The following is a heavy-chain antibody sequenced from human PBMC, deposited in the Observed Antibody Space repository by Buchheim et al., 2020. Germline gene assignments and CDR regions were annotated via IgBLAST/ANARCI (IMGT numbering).Heavy chain of an antibody. D-gene: IGHD3-3*01. CDR1: AYTFTAYY. J-gene: IGHJ3*02. CDR2: VNPTSGGT. Sequence: QVQLVQSGAEVKKPGASVKVSCEASAYTFTAYYIHWVRQAPGQGLEWMGWVNPTSGGTNYAEKFQGRVTMTRDTSISTAFMDLKRLRSDDTALYYCAKTLGVRSRGAFDIWGQGT. V-gene: IGHV1-2*02. CDR3: AKTLGVRSRGAFDI.